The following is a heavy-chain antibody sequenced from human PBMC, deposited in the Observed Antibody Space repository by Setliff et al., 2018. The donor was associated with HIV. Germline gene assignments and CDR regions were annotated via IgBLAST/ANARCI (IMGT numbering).Heavy chain of an antibody. D-gene: IGHD3-10*01. V-gene: IGHV4-39*01. J-gene: IGHJ3*02. CDR2: IYYSGNP. CDR1: GGSISSSYYY. CDR3: VRHDDRTHMNVIKGFDI. Sequence: SETLSLTCTVSGGSISSSYYYWSWIRQHPGKGLEWIGYIYYSGNPFYNPSLKSRVTVSVDTSKNHFSLHLSSVTAADTAVYYCVRHDDRTHMNVIKGFDIWGQGTMVTVSS.